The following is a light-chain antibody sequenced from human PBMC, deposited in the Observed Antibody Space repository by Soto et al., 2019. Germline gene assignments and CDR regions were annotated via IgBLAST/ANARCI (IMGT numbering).Light chain of an antibody. CDR3: LFYYGGGPV. V-gene: IGLV7-43*01. J-gene: IGLJ3*02. CDR2: STS. Sequence: QAVVTQEPSLTVSPGGTVTLTCASSTGAVTSGYYPNWFQQKPGQAPRALIYSTSNKQSWTPARFSGSLLGGKAALTLSGVQPEDEAEYYCLFYYGGGPVFGGGTKLTVL. CDR1: TGAVTSGYY.